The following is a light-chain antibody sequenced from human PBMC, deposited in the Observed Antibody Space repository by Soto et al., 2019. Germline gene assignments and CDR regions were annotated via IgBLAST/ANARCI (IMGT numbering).Light chain of an antibody. V-gene: IGKV4-1*01. CDR1: QSVLYSSNNKNY. Sequence: DIVMTQSPDSLAVSLGERANINCKSSQSVLYSSNNKNYLAWYQQKPGQPPKLLIYWASTRESGVPDRFSGSGSGTDFTLTISSLQAEDVAVYYCQQYYGTPPYTFGQGTKLEIK. CDR2: WAS. CDR3: QQYYGTPPYT. J-gene: IGKJ2*01.